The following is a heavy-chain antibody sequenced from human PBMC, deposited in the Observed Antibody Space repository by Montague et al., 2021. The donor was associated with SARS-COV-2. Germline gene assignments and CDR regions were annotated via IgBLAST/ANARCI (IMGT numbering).Heavy chain of an antibody. CDR1: GFTVSSNY. CDR3: ARKTDGPAGDY. Sequence: SLRLSCAASGFTVSSNYMSWVRQAPGKGLECVSVIYSRGSTYYADSVKGRFTISRDNSKNTLYLQMNSLRAEDTAVYHCARKTDGPAGDYWGQGTLVTVSS. D-gene: IGHD5-24*01. J-gene: IGHJ4*02. V-gene: IGHV3-53*01. CDR2: IYSRGST.